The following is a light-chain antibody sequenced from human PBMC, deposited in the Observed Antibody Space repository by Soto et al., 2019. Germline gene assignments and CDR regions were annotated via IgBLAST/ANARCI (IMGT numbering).Light chain of an antibody. CDR2: EVV. CDR3: KSYASRNTYV. CDR1: KNDIGVYDF. V-gene: IGLV2-8*01. J-gene: IGLJ1*01. Sequence: QSALTQPPSASGSPGQSVTISCTGTKNDIGVYDFVSWYQHHPGKAPRLIIYEVVQRPSGVPDRFSGSKSGNTASLTVSGLQAAEEADYFCKSYASRNTYVFGSGTKLTVL.